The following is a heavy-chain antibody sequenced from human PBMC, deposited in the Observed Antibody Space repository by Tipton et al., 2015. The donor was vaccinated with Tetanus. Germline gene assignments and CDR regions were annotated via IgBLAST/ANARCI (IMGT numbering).Heavy chain of an antibody. Sequence: TLSLTCTVSGGSISSYYWSWIRQPPGKGLEWIGYIYYSGRTNYNPSLKSRVTISVDTSKNQFSLELSSVTAADTAVYYCARSEQQLVRGYYYYYYMDVWGKGTTVTVSS. CDR3: ARSEQQLVRGYYYYYYMDV. V-gene: IGHV4-59*01. CDR1: GGSISSYY. CDR2: IYYSGRT. J-gene: IGHJ6*03. D-gene: IGHD6-13*01.